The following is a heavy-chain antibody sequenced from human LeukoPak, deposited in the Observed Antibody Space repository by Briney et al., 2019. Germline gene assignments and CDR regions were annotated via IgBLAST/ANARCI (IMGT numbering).Heavy chain of an antibody. Sequence: GGSLRLSCTASGFTFGDYAMSWFRQAPGKGLEWVGFIRSKAYGGTTEYAASVKGRFTISRDDSKSTAYLQMNSLKTEDTAVYYCTRDLGYCSSTSCPFPGDNWFDPWGQGTLVTVSS. J-gene: IGHJ5*02. CDR3: TRDLGYCSSTSCPFPGDNWFDP. CDR1: GFTFGDYA. CDR2: IRSKAYGGTT. D-gene: IGHD2-2*01. V-gene: IGHV3-49*03.